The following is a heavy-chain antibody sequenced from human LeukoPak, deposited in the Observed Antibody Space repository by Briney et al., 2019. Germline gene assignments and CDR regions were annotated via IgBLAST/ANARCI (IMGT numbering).Heavy chain of an antibody. CDR2: INPNSGGT. J-gene: IGHJ6*03. D-gene: IGHD4-17*01. Sequence: GASVKVSCKASGYTFTGYYMHWVRRAPGQGLEWMGRINPNSGGTNYAQTFQGRVTMTRDTSLSTAYVELSRLRSDDTAVYYCARGGDVYYYYYMDVWGKGTTVTVSS. CDR3: ARGGDVYYYYYMDV. V-gene: IGHV1-2*06. CDR1: GYTFTGYY.